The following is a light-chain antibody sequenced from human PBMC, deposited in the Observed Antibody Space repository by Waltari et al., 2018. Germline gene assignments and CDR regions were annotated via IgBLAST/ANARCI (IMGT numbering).Light chain of an antibody. Sequence: NFMLTQPHSVSESPGKTVTISCTRSSGSIASNYVQWYQQRPGSSPTTVIYEDNQRPCVVPVRFSGSIDSSSNSASLTISGLKTEDEADYYCQSYDSSNHEVFGGGTKLTVL. CDR1: SGSIASNY. CDR3: QSYDSSNHEV. V-gene: IGLV6-57*01. CDR2: EDN. J-gene: IGLJ2*01.